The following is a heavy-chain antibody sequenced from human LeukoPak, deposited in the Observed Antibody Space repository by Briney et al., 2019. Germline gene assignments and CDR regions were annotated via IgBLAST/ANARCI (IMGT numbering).Heavy chain of an antibody. CDR1: GGSISSGSYY. V-gene: IGHV4-61*02. CDR2: IYASGST. D-gene: IGHD3-22*01. Sequence: SETLSLSCTVSGGSISSGSYYWSWIRQPAGKGLEWLGRIYASGSTNYNPSLKSRVTMSIDTSKNQFSLKLSSVTAADTAVYYCARDNYDNTAIGDWFDPWGQGTLVTVSS. J-gene: IGHJ5*02. CDR3: ARDNYDNTAIGDWFDP.